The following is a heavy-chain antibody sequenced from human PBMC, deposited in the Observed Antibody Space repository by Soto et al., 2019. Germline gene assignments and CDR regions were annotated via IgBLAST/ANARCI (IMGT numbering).Heavy chain of an antibody. CDR1: GGSISSYY. D-gene: IGHD3-22*01. CDR2: IYYSGST. J-gene: IGHJ5*02. Sequence: SETLSLTCTVSGGSISSYYWNWIRQPPGKGLEWIGYIYYSGSTNYNPSLKSRVTISVDTSKNQFSLELSSVTAADTAVYYCVRQSGYHNWFDPWGQGTLVTVSS. V-gene: IGHV4-59*01. CDR3: VRQSGYHNWFDP.